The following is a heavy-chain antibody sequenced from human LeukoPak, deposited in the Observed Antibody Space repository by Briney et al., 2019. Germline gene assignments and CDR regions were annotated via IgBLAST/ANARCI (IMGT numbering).Heavy chain of an antibody. J-gene: IGHJ5*02. CDR3: AKGRALVGGTTRSYDS. V-gene: IGHV3-23*01. CDR2: ISGSGGDT. Sequence: GGSLRLSCVASGFTFSNYAMSWVRQAPGKGLEWVSVISGSGGDTFYADSVKGRFTISRDNSKNTLYLQMNSLRVEDTAVYYCAKGRALVGGTTRSYDSWGQGTLVTVSS. CDR1: GFTFSNYA. D-gene: IGHD1-26*01.